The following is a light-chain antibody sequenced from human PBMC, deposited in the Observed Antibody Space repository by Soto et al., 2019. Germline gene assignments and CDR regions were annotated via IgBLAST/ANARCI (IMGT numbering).Light chain of an antibody. CDR2: QVT. J-gene: IGLJ1*01. CDR1: SSDIAGFNY. Sequence: QSVLAQPASVSGSPGQSITISCTGSSSDIAGFNYVSWYQQYPGKAPKLLIYQVTTRASGDSHRFSGSKFGDTASLTISGLQPEDEAEYYCNSYSSSTFYVFGTGTKVTVL. CDR3: NSYSSSTFYV. V-gene: IGLV2-14*01.